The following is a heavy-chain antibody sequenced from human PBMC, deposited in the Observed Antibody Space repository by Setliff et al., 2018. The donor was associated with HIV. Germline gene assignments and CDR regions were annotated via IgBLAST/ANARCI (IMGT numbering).Heavy chain of an antibody. Sequence: ASVKVSCKASGYTFTSYYMHWVRQAPGQGLEWMGMDYPSDGSTSYAQKFQGRVTMTRDTSTSTIYMELNSLTSEDTAVYYCARDNTAFDIWGQGTMVTVSS. D-gene: IGHD2-2*02. CDR1: GYTFTSYY. CDR3: ARDNTAFDI. J-gene: IGHJ3*02. V-gene: IGHV1-46*01. CDR2: DYPSDGST.